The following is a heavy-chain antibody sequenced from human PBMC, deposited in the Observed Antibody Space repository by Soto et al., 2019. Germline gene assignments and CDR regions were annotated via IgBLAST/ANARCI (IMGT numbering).Heavy chain of an antibody. CDR3: ARSVDP. Sequence: PSETLSLTCTVSGGSISSSSFHWGWIRQPPGKGLEWIGSIYYSGTTYYNPSLKSRVTISVDTSKNQFSLKLSSVTAADTAVYYCARSVDPWGQGTLVTVSS. CDR2: IYYSGTT. V-gene: IGHV4-39*07. J-gene: IGHJ5*02. CDR1: GGSISSSSFH.